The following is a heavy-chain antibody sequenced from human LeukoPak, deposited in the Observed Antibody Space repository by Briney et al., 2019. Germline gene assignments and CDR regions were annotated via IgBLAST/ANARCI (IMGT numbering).Heavy chain of an antibody. CDR3: AIRIAVAGFDY. Sequence: GASVKVSCKASGYTFTCYGISWVRQAPGQGLEWMGGIIPIFGTANYAQKFQGRVTITADKSTSTAYMELSSLRSGDTAVYYCAIRIAVAGFDYWGQGTLVTVSS. J-gene: IGHJ4*02. CDR2: IIPIFGTA. V-gene: IGHV1-69*06. D-gene: IGHD6-19*01. CDR1: GYTFTCYG.